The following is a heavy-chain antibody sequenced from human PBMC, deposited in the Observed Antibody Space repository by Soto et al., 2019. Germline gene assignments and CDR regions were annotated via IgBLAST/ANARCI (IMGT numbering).Heavy chain of an antibody. CDR3: ARDTTRAMLRIYYGMDV. CDR1: GFTFSSYG. V-gene: IGHV3-33*01. D-gene: IGHD3-10*01. J-gene: IGHJ6*02. CDR2: IWYDGSNK. Sequence: QVQLVESGGGVVQPGRSLRLSCAASGFTFSSYGMHWVRQAPGMGLEWVAVIWYDGSNKYYADSVKGRFTISRDNSKNTLYLQMNSLRAEETAVYYCARDTTRAMLRIYYGMDVWGQGTTVTVSS.